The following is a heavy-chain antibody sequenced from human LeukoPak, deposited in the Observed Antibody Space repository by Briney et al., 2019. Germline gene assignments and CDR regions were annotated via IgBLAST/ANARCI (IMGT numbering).Heavy chain of an antibody. Sequence: GGSLRLSCAASGFTFSSCAMHWVRQAPGKGLEWVAVISYDGSNKYYADSVKGRFTISRDNSKNTLYLQMNSLRAEDTAVYYCARDLEGLYVAYYFDYWGQGTLVTVSS. D-gene: IGHD3-16*01. CDR1: GFTFSSCA. J-gene: IGHJ4*02. V-gene: IGHV3-30-3*01. CDR3: ARDLEGLYVAYYFDY. CDR2: ISYDGSNK.